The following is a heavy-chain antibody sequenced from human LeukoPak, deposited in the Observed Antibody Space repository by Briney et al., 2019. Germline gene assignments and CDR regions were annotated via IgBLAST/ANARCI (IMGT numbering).Heavy chain of an antibody. CDR3: ARAVVPAAHLPSSNWGSEDAFDI. D-gene: IGHD2-2*01. J-gene: IGHJ3*02. CDR2: IIPIFGTA. V-gene: IGHV1-69*05. Sequence: SVKVSCKASGGTFSSYAISWVRQAPGQGLEWMGGIIPIFGTANYAQKFQGRVTITTDESTSTAYMELSSLRSEDTAVYYCARAVVPAAHLPSSNWGSEDAFDIWGQGTMVTVSS. CDR1: GGTFSSYA.